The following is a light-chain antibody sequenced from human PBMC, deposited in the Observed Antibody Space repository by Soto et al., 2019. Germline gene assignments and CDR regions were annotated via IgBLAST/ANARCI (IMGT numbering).Light chain of an antibody. CDR3: QQYNSYPT. CDR2: DAS. V-gene: IGKV1-5*01. CDR1: QRISSW. J-gene: IGKJ1*01. Sequence: DIQMTQSPSTLSASVGDRVTITCRASQRISSWLAWYQQKPGTAPKLLIYDASSLQSGVPSRFSGSGSGTEFTLTISSLQPDDFATYYCQQYNSYPTYGQGTKVEIK.